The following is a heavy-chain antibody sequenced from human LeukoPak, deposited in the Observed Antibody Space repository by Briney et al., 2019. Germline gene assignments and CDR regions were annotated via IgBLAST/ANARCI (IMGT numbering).Heavy chain of an antibody. Sequence: GGSLRLSCAASGFSFDSFAMTWVRQAPGKGLEWVSGISGSGGSTYYADSVKGRFTISRDNLKNTMHLQMNSLRAEDTAVYYCAKDATPYYWGQGTLATVSS. D-gene: IGHD1-26*01. CDR2: ISGSGGST. J-gene: IGHJ4*02. CDR3: AKDATPYY. CDR1: GFSFDSFA. V-gene: IGHV3-23*01.